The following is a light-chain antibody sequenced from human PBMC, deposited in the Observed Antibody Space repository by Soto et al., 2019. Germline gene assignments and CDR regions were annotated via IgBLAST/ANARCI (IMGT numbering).Light chain of an antibody. J-gene: IGKJ4*01. CDR1: QDINSY. CDR2: EAS. V-gene: IGKV1-9*01. CDR3: QQTRSYPST. Sequence: IQLTQSPSSLSASIGDRVTITCRASQDINSYLAWYQQKPGKAPNLLIYEASILQRGVPSRFSGSNSGTDVTLTISSLQAEDFATYYCQQTRSYPSTFGGGTKVDIK.